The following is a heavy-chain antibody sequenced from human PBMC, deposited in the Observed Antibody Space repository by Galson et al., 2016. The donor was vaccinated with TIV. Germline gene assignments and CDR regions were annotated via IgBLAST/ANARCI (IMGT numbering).Heavy chain of an antibody. J-gene: IGHJ2*01. D-gene: IGHD1-26*01. Sequence: SVKVSCKASGYAFTSYDINWVRQATGQRLEWMGWINPNNDDTFYGQKFQGRVTMTRDTSISTVYMELSRLKSDDTAVYYCARDTGDWYFDLWGRGTLVPVSS. V-gene: IGHV1-2*02. CDR3: ARDTGDWYFDL. CDR1: GYAFTSYD. CDR2: INPNNDDT.